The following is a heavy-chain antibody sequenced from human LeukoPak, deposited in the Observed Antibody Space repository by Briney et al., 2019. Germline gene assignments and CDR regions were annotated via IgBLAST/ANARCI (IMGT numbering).Heavy chain of an antibody. CDR3: ARPLTSGSCSFDY. D-gene: IGHD1-26*01. V-gene: IGHV3-21*01. J-gene: IGHJ4*02. Sequence: SGGSLRLSCAASGFTFSSYSMNWVRQAPGKGLEWVSSISSSSSYIYYADSVKGRFTISRDNAKNSLYLQMNSLRAEDTAVYYCARPLTSGSCSFDYWGQGTLVTVSS. CDR2: ISSSSSYI. CDR1: GFTFSSYS.